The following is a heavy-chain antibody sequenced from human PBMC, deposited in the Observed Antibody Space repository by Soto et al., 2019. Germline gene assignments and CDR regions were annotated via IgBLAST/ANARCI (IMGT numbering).Heavy chain of an antibody. CDR1: GGSISSYY. Sequence: SETLSLTCTVSGGSISSYYWSWIRQPPGKGLEWIGDIDYTGGTYYNPSLQTRVTISLDKSKSQFSLRLNSVTAADSAVYFCARLEGLATISYYFDFWGQGAQVTVSS. V-gene: IGHV4-59*08. CDR3: ARLEGLATISYYFDF. J-gene: IGHJ4*02. D-gene: IGHD3-9*01. CDR2: IDYTGGT.